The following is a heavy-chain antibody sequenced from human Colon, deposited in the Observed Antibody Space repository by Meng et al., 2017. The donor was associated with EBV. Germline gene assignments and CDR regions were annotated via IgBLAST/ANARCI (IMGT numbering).Heavy chain of an antibody. CDR2: IYHSGST. CDR3: ARGGYYSFDY. J-gene: IGHJ4*02. D-gene: IGHD5-18*01. Sequence: QGQLPEWGPGLVKPSETLSLTCAVSGGSISSVYWWTWVRQSPGKGLEWIGEIYHSGSTNYNPSLKSRVTISVDKSKNQFSLKLTSVTAADTAVYYCARGGYYSFDYWGQGTLVTVSS. V-gene: IGHV4-4*02. CDR1: GGSISSVYW.